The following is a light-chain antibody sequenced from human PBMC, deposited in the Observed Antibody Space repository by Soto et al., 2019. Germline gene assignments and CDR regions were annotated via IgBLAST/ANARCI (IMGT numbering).Light chain of an antibody. Sequence: EFVFTQSPGTLSLSPGERATLSCRASQSVSSSYLAWYQQKPGQAPRLLIYDASNRATGIPARFSGSGSGTDFTLTISSLEPEDFAVYYCQQRSNLPLTFGGGTKV. CDR2: DAS. CDR1: QSVSSSY. V-gene: IGKV3-11*01. CDR3: QQRSNLPLT. J-gene: IGKJ4*01.